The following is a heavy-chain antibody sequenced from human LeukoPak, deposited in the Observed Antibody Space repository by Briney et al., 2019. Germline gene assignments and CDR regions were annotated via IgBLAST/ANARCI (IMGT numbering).Heavy chain of an antibody. CDR1: GGTFSSYA. J-gene: IGHJ4*02. CDR3: AREKFDDSSGYYSPYYFDY. CDR2: IIPIFGTA. D-gene: IGHD3-22*01. V-gene: IGHV1-69*05. Sequence: SVKVSCKASGGTFSSYAISWVRQAPGQGLEWMGGIIPIFGTANYAQKFQGRVTITTDESTSTAYMELSSLRSEDTAVYYCAREKFDDSSGYYSPYYFDYWGQGTLVTVSS.